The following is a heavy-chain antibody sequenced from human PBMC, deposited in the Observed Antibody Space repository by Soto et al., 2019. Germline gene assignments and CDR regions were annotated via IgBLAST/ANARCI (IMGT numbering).Heavy chain of an antibody. Sequence: SQTLSLTCAISGDSVSSNSAAWNWIRQSPSRGLEWLGRTYYRSKWYNDYAVSVKSRITINPDTSKNQFSLQLNSVTPEDTAGYYCASEEQLDYYYGMDVWGQGTTVTVSS. V-gene: IGHV6-1*01. CDR3: ASEEQLDYYYGMDV. J-gene: IGHJ6*02. CDR1: GDSVSSNSAA. CDR2: TYYRSKWYN. D-gene: IGHD6-6*01.